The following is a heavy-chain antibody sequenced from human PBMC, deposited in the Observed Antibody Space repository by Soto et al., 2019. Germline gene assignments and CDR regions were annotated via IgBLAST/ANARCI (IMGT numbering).Heavy chain of an antibody. Sequence: SETLSLTCTVSGGSISSGGYYWSRIRQHPGKGLEWIGYIYYSGSTYYNPSLKSRVTISVDTSKNQFSLKLSSVTAADTAVYYCARSVCSGGSCGAFDYWGQGTLVTVSS. V-gene: IGHV4-31*03. J-gene: IGHJ4*02. CDR2: IYYSGST. D-gene: IGHD2-15*01. CDR3: ARSVCSGGSCGAFDY. CDR1: GGSISSGGYY.